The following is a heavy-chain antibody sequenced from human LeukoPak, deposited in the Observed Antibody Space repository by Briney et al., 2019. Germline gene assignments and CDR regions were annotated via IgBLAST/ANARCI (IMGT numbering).Heavy chain of an antibody. D-gene: IGHD6-13*01. CDR3: ARGGRSSSWYWFDP. CDR1: GFTFSSYG. V-gene: IGHV3-21*01. Sequence: GGSLRLSCAASGFTFSSYGMHWVRQAPGKGLEWVSSISSSSSYIYYADSVKGRFTISRDNAKNSLYLQMNSLRAEDTAVYYCARGGRSSSWYWFDPWGQGTLVTVSS. CDR2: ISSSSSYI. J-gene: IGHJ5*02.